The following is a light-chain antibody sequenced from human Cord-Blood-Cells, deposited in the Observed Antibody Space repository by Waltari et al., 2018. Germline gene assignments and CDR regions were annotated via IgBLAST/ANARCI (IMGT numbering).Light chain of an antibody. CDR3: AAWDDSLSGWV. J-gene: IGLJ3*02. CDR2: RNN. Sequence: QSVLTQPPSAPATPGQRVTISCSGSSANIGSNYVYWYQQLPGTAPKLLIYRNNQRPSGVPDRFSGSKSGTSASLAISGLRAEDEAEYYCAAWDDSLSGWVFGGGTKLTVL. V-gene: IGLV1-47*01. CDR1: SANIGSNY.